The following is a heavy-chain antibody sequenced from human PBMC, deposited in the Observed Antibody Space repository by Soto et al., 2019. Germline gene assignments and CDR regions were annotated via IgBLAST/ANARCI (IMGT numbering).Heavy chain of an antibody. CDR2: IIPIFSTA. D-gene: IGHD3-10*01. Sequence: SVKVSCKASGGTFSSYAISWVRQAPGQGLEWIGGIIPIFSTANYAQKFQGRVTITADESTSTAYMELSSLRSEDTAVYYCARDQQLVRGAYYYYYGMDVWGQ. J-gene: IGHJ6*02. CDR3: ARDQQLVRGAYYYYYGMDV. CDR1: GGTFSSYA. V-gene: IGHV1-69*13.